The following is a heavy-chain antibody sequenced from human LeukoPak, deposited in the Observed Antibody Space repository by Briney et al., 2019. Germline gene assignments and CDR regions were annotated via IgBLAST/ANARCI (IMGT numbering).Heavy chain of an antibody. CDR2: FDPEDGET. J-gene: IGHJ3*02. D-gene: IGHD3-22*01. CDR1: GYTLTELS. V-gene: IGHV1-24*01. CDR3: ATDSGHYDSSGYCYGGLDAFDI. Sequence: GSLKVSCKVSGYTLTELSMHWVRQAPGNGLEWMGGFDPEDGETIYAQTFQGRVTMTKDTSTDTAYMELSSLRSEDTAVYYCATDSGHYDSSGYCYGGLDAFDIWGQGTMVTVSS.